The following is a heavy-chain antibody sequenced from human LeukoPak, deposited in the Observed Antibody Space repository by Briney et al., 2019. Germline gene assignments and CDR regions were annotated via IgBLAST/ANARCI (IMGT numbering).Heavy chain of an antibody. J-gene: IGHJ4*02. CDR2: VSYDGSIK. CDR1: GFTFSSYA. Sequence: GESLRLSCAASGFTFSSYALHWVRQAPNKGLEWVAIVSYDGSIKYYADSVKGRFTISRDNSKNTLYLQMNSLRAEDTAVYYCARDHYSSGPYYFDYWGQGTLVTVSS. CDR3: ARDHYSSGPYYFDY. V-gene: IGHV3-30-3*01. D-gene: IGHD6-19*01.